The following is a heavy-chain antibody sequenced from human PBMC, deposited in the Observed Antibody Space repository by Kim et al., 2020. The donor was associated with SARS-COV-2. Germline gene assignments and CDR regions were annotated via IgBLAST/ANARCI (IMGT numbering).Heavy chain of an antibody. D-gene: IGHD3-10*01. CDR2: ISGSGGST. CDR1: GFTFSSYA. J-gene: IGHJ6*02. V-gene: IGHV3-23*01. CDR3: AKDTYYYGSGSYYHDYYYGMDV. Sequence: GGSLRLSCAASGFTFSSYAMSWVRQAPGKGLEWVSAISGSGGSTYYADSVKGRFTISRDNSKNTLYLQMNSLRAEDTAVYYCAKDTYYYGSGSYYHDYYYGMDVWGQGTTVTVSS.